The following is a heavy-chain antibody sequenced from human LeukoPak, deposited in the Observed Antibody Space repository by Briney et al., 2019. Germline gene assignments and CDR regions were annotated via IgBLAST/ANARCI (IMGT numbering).Heavy chain of an antibody. CDR3: ARGTIRWFFDY. CDR2: ISSSSSYI. Sequence: GGSLRLSCAASGFTFNSYSMNWVRQAPGKGLEWVSSISSSSSYIYYADSVKGRFTISRDNAKNSLYLQMNSLRAEDTAVYYCARGTIRWFFDYWGQGTLVTVSS. V-gene: IGHV3-21*01. CDR1: GFTFNSYS. J-gene: IGHJ4*02. D-gene: IGHD5-24*01.